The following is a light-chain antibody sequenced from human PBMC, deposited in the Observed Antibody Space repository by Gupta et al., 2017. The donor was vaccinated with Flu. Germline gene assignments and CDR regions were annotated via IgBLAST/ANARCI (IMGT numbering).Light chain of an antibody. J-gene: IGLJ3*02. Sequence: QSALTQPPSASGTPGQRATTSCSGSSYNIGSNYVYWYQQLPGTAPNLLIYKNNQRPAGVPDRFSGSKSGTAASLTISGRREEEEADYYSAASDDSNIWVFGGGTKLTVL. V-gene: IGLV1-47*01. CDR1: SYNIGSNY. CDR3: AASDDSNIWV. CDR2: KNN.